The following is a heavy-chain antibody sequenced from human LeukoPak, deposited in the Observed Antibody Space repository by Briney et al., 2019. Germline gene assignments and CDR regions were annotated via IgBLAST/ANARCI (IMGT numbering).Heavy chain of an antibody. D-gene: IGHD1-26*01. J-gene: IGHJ4*02. Sequence: PGGSLRLSCAASGFTVSSNYMSWVRQAPGKGLEWVSSSSSSSSYIYYADSVKGRFTISRDNAKNSLYLQMNSLRAEDTAVYYCARGRVGATTDYWGQGTLVTVSS. CDR2: SSSSSSYI. V-gene: IGHV3-21*01. CDR3: ARGRVGATTDY. CDR1: GFTVSSNY.